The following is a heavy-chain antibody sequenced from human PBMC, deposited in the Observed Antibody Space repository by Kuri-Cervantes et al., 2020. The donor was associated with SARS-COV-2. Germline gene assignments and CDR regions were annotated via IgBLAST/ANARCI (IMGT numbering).Heavy chain of an antibody. Sequence: ASVKVSCKASGYTFTSYGISWVRQAPGQGLEWMGWISAYNGNTNYAQKLQGRVTMTTNTSTSTAYMELRSLRSDDTAVYYCARDSLSRRKSSDYTDVWGKGTTVTVSS. CDR2: ISAYNGNT. CDR3: ARDSLSRRKSSDYTDV. CDR1: GYTFTSYG. J-gene: IGHJ6*03. V-gene: IGHV1-18*01.